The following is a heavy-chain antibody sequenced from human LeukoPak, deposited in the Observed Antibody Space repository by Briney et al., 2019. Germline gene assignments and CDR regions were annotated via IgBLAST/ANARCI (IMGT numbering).Heavy chain of an antibody. D-gene: IGHD7-27*01. CDR3: ATGDPYCFDY. CDR1: GGSISSSSYW. V-gene: IGHV4-39*01. J-gene: IGHJ4*02. CDR2: IYYSGST. Sequence: SETLSLTCTVSGGSISSSSYWWGWIRHPPGKGLEWIGRIYYSGSTYYNPSLKSRVTISVDTSKNQFSLKLSSVTAADTAVYYCATGDPYCFDYWGQGILVTVSS.